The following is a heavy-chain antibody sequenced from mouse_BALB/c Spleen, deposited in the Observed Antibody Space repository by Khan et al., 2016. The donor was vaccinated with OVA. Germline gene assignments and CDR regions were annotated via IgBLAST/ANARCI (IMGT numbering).Heavy chain of an antibody. V-gene: IGHV1S135*01. Sequence: VQLKESGPELVKPGASVKVSCKASGYSFTDYNIFWVKQSLGKSLEWIGYIDPYNGGTNYNQKFKGEATLTVDKSSTTAFMHLNSLTSEDSAVYYCALIYYYGSGLDCWGQGTTLTVSS. CDR2: IDPYNGGT. CDR1: GYSFTDYN. J-gene: IGHJ2*01. CDR3: ALIYYYGSGLDC. D-gene: IGHD1-1*01.